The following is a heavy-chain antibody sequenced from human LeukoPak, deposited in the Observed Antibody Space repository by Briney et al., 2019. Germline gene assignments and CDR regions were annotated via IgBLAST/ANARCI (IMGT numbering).Heavy chain of an antibody. J-gene: IGHJ4*02. CDR1: GYSISSGYY. CDR3: ARERLVVAARPFDY. D-gene: IGHD2-15*01. CDR2: IYHGGST. V-gene: IGHV4-38-2*02. Sequence: SETLSLTCTVSGYSISSGYYWGWIRQPPGKGLEWIGSIYHGGSTYYNPSLKSRVTISVDTSKNQFSLKLSSVTAADTAVYYCARERLVVAARPFDYWGQGTLVTVSS.